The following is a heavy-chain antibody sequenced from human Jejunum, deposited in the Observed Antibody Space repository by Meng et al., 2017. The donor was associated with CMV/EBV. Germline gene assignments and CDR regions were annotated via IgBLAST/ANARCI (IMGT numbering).Heavy chain of an antibody. CDR1: GYMLAGDW. D-gene: IGHD3-22*01. CDR2: IYPDDSDA. J-gene: IGHJ5*02. CDR3: ARRMWLGDDNWFDP. Sequence: CGYMLAGDWLGWVRQMPGKGLGWMGIIYPDDSDARYSPSFQGQVTMSVDKSISTAYLQWSSLRASDTAIYYCARRMWLGDDNWFDPWGQGTLVTVSS. V-gene: IGHV5-51*01.